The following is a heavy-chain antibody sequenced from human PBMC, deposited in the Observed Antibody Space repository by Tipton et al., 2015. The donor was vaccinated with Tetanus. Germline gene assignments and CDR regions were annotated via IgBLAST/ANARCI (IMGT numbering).Heavy chain of an antibody. V-gene: IGHV4-59*01. D-gene: IGHD3-22*01. CDR3: ARGAYSYDSSGYYYLLDP. CDR2: IYYSGST. Sequence: GLVKPSETLSLTCSVSGASINSYYWSWVRQPPGKGLEWIGYIYYSGSTNYNPSLKSRVTISVDTSKNQFSLKLSSVTAADTAVYYCARGAYSYDSSGYYYLLDPWGQGTLVTVSS. CDR1: GASINSYY. J-gene: IGHJ5*02.